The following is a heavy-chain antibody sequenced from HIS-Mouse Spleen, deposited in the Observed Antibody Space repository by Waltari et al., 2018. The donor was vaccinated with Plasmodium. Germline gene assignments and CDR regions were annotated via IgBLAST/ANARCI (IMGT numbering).Heavy chain of an antibody. V-gene: IGHV3-23*01. J-gene: IGHJ4*02. D-gene: IGHD3-22*01. CDR3: AKDQYYDSSGIGGGFDY. CDR1: GFTFSSYA. Sequence: EVQLLESGGGLVQPGGSLRLSCAASGFTFSSYAMSWVRQAPGKGLEGVSAISGSGGSTEYADSLKGRFTISRDNSKNTLYLQMNSLRAEDTAVYYCAKDQYYDSSGIGGGFDYWGQGTLVTVSS. CDR2: ISGSGGST.